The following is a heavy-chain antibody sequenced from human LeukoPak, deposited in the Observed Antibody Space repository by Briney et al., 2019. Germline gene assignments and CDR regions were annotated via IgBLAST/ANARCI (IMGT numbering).Heavy chain of an antibody. CDR2: IYPGDSDT. CDR1: GDSFSSYW. J-gene: IGHJ4*02. V-gene: IGHV5-51*01. Sequence: GESLKISCKGPGDSFSSYWIAWVRQMPGKGLEWMGIIYPGDSDTRYSPSFQGQVTISADKSISTAYLQWSSLKASDTAMYYCARPGSTTKAWVDYWGQGTLVTVSS. CDR3: ARPGSTTKAWVDY. D-gene: IGHD1-14*01.